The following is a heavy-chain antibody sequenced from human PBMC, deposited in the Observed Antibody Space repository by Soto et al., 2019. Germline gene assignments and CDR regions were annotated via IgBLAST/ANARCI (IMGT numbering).Heavy chain of an antibody. CDR2: ISGSGGST. Sequence: GGSLRLSCAASGVTFSSYAMSWVRQAPGKGLEWVSAISGSGGSTYYADSVKGRFTISRDNSKNTLYLQMNSLRAEDTAVYYCAKSPADYGSGSYQFDPWGQGTLVTVSS. J-gene: IGHJ5*02. CDR3: AKSPADYGSGSYQFDP. V-gene: IGHV3-23*01. CDR1: GVTFSSYA. D-gene: IGHD3-10*01.